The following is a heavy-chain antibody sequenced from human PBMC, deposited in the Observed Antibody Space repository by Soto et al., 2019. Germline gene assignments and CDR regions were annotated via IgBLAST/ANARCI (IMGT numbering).Heavy chain of an antibody. D-gene: IGHD6-13*01. CDR1: GFTFSSYA. J-gene: IGHJ4*02. Sequence: EVQLLGSGGGLVQPGGSLRLSCAASGFTFSSYAMSWVRQAPGKGLEWVSAISGSGVSTYYADSVKGRFTISRDNSKNTLYLQMHSLRAEDTAVYYCAKEHHYRSSWSEFDYWGQGTLVTVSS. CDR3: AKEHHYRSSWSEFDY. V-gene: IGHV3-23*01. CDR2: ISGSGVST.